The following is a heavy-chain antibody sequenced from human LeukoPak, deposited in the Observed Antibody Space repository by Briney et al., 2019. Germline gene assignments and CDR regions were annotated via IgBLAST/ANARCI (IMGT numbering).Heavy chain of an antibody. D-gene: IGHD3-16*02. V-gene: IGHV3-33*01. CDR3: ARDGDYVWGSYRYSYFDY. Sequence: GGSLRLSCAASVFTFSSYCMHWVRHAPCKGLEWLVVIWYDGSNKYYADSVKGRFTISRDNSKNTLYLQMNSLRAEDTAVYYCARDGDYVWGSYRYSYFDYWGQGTLVTVSS. CDR2: IWYDGSNK. CDR1: VFTFSSYC. J-gene: IGHJ4*02.